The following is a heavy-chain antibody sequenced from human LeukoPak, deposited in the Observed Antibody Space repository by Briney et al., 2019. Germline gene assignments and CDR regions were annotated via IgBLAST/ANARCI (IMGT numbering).Heavy chain of an antibody. CDR2: IKSKTDGGTT. Sequence: PGGSLRLSCAASGFTFSNAWMSWVRQAPGKGLEWVGRIKSKTDGGTTDYAAPVKGRFTISRDDSKNTLYLQMNSLKTEDTAVYYCTTSAAPGLDAFDIWGQGTMVTVSS. J-gene: IGHJ3*02. D-gene: IGHD6-13*01. CDR1: GFTFSNAW. V-gene: IGHV3-15*01. CDR3: TTSAAPGLDAFDI.